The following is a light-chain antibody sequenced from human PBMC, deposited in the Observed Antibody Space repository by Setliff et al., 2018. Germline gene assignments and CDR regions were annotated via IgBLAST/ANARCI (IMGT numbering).Light chain of an antibody. CDR1: SSNIGVNV. CDR2: NNY. Sequence: SVLSQPLSASGTPGQRVTISCSGSSSNIGVNVVNWYQHLPGTSPKLHIYNNYQRPSGVPDRFSGSKSGSSASLAISGLQSEDEADYYCAVWDNGLKGYVFGTGTKVTV. J-gene: IGLJ1*01. CDR3: AVWDNGLKGYV. V-gene: IGLV1-44*01.